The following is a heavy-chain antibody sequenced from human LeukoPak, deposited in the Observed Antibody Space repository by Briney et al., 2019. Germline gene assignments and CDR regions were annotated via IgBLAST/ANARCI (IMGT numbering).Heavy chain of an antibody. Sequence: GGALRLSCAASGFAVITTYMSWVRQAPGKGLEWVSVISSGGGTYYADSVKGRFTISRDNSKNTLYLQMNSLRAGDTAVYYCARVSGNWYFDLWGRGTLVTVSS. CDR3: ARVSGNWYFDL. CDR2: ISSGGGT. V-gene: IGHV3-53*01. CDR1: GFAVITTY. J-gene: IGHJ2*01.